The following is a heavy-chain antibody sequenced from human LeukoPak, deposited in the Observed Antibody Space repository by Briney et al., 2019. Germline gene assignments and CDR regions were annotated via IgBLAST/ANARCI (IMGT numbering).Heavy chain of an antibody. CDR1: GFGFRNYF. D-gene: IGHD3-3*01. CDR3: ATDRGWRTSGYYLYYFEY. J-gene: IGHJ4*02. Sequence: GGSLRLSCEASGFGFRNYFMSWVRQAPGKGLEWVASIKNDGSEIYYVDSVRGRYTISRDNTKNSLYLQMSSLRAEDTAVYYCATDRGWRTSGYYLYYFEYWGQGTLVTVSS. V-gene: IGHV3-7*01. CDR2: IKNDGSEI.